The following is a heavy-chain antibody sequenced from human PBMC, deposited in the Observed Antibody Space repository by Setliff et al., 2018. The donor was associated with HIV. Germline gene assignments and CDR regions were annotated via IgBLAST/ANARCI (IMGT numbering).Heavy chain of an antibody. CDR1: GYTFSQYA. CDR3: ARDRLLYWYSSGWPYYYYGMDV. J-gene: IGHJ6*02. Sequence: GASVKVSCKASGYTFSQYALHWVRQAPGQRLEWMGWINTGNENTRYSQKFQGRVSIIRDTSASTAYMELSSLRSEDTAVYYCARDRLLYWYSSGWPYYYYGMDVWGQGTTVTVSS. CDR2: INTGNENT. D-gene: IGHD6-19*01. V-gene: IGHV1-3*04.